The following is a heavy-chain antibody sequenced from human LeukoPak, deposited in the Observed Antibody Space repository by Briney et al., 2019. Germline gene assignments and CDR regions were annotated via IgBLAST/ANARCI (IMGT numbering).Heavy chain of an antibody. V-gene: IGHV3-23*01. D-gene: IGHD2-8*01. Sequence: GGSLRLSCAASGFTFSSYAMSWVRQPPGKGLEWVSAISGSGGSTYYAESVKCRFTISRDNSKNKLYLQMHSLRAEDKAVYYCASHDQYCTNGVCYENWSNDYWGQGTLVTVSS. CDR1: GFTFSSYA. CDR2: ISGSGGST. J-gene: IGHJ4*02. CDR3: ASHDQYCTNGVCYENWSNDY.